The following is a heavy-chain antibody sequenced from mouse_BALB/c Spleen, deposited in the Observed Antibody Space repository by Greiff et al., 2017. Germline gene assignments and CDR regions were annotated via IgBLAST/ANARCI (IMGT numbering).Heavy chain of an antibody. J-gene: IGHJ4*01. V-gene: IGHV14-3*02. CDR3: ASMITTSDAMDY. CDR2: IDPANGNT. D-gene: IGHD2-4*01. Sequence: EVQLQQSGAELVKPGASVKLSCTASGFNIKDTYMHWVKQRPEQGLEWIGRIDPANGNTKYDPKFKGKATITADTSSNTAYLQLSSLTSEDTAVYSWASMITTSDAMDYWGQGTTVTVSS. CDR1: GFNIKDTY.